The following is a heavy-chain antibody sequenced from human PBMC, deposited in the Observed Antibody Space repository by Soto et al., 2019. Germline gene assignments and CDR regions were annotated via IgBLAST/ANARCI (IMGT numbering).Heavy chain of an antibody. V-gene: IGHV4-34*01. D-gene: IGHD1-1*01. CDR1: GGFVGSGSYS. J-gene: IGHJ3*02. Sequence: QVQLQQWGAGLLKPSETLSLTCAVYGGFVGSGSYSGGWSRRPQGKGLEWIGEMSHSGGTHFNPSLKSRVTISVDTSKNQFSLKMSSVTAADTALYYCARVERGTATTVVDAFDIWGPGTMVTVSS. CDR2: MSHSGGT. CDR3: ARVERGTATTVVDAFDI.